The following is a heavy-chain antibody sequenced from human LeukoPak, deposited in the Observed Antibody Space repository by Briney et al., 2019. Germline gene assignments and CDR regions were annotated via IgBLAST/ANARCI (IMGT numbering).Heavy chain of an antibody. CDR2: INPNSGDT. D-gene: IGHD6-13*01. CDR1: GYTFTGYY. V-gene: IGHV1-2*02. Sequence: ASVTVSCTASGYTFTGYYMHWVRQAPGQGLEWMGWINPNSGDTDYAQKFQGRVTMTRDTSISATYMEVSRLRSDDTAVYYCARWDGYSSSPDYWGQGTLVTVSS. CDR3: ARWDGYSSSPDY. J-gene: IGHJ4*02.